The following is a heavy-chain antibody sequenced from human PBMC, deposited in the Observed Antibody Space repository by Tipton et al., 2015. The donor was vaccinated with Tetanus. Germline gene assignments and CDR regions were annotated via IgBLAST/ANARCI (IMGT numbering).Heavy chain of an antibody. D-gene: IGHD3-3*01. V-gene: IGHV4-4*07. CDR1: GGSISRYY. CDR2: IYKSGDV. J-gene: IGHJ4*02. Sequence: TLSLTCTISGGSISRYYWAWIRQTPGKGLEWIGRIYKSGDVNYNPSLKSRLTLSVDTSKTRLSLKLTSVTAADTAVYYCARANYDFPKKGPFDSWGQGTLVIVSS. CDR3: ARANYDFPKKGPFDS.